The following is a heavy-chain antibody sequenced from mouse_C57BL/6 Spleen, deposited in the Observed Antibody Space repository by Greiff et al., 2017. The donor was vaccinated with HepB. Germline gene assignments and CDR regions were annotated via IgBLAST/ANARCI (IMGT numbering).Heavy chain of an antibody. Sequence: EVKLMESGGDLVKPGGSLKLSCAASGFTFSSYGMSWVRQTPDKRLEWVATISSGGSYTYYPDSVKGRFTISRDNAKNTLYLQMSSLKSEDTAMYYCARQDGYDGGFDYWGQGTTLTVSS. CDR1: GFTFSSYG. CDR3: ARQDGYDGGFDY. V-gene: IGHV5-6*01. D-gene: IGHD2-2*01. CDR2: ISSGGSYT. J-gene: IGHJ2*01.